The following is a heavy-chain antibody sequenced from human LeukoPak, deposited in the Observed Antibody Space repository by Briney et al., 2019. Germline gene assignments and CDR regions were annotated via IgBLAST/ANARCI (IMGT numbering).Heavy chain of an antibody. CDR2: IYTSGST. J-gene: IGHJ6*03. V-gene: IGHV4-4*07. CDR3: ARDFPLNEPGRPNDYYYYMDV. D-gene: IGHD1-14*01. Sequence: SETLSLTCTVSGGSISSYYWSWIRQPAGKGLEWIGRIYTSGSTNYNPSLKSRVTMSVDTSKNQFSLKLSSVTAADTAVYYCARDFPLNEPGRPNDYYYYMDVWGKGTTVTVSS. CDR1: GGSISSYY.